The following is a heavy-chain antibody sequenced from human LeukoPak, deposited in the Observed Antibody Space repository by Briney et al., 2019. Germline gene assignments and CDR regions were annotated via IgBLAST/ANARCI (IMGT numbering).Heavy chain of an antibody. CDR3: ASNTAMVPYYYYYMDV. CDR1: GYTFTSYY. J-gene: IGHJ6*03. V-gene: IGHV1-46*01. CDR2: INPSGGST. Sequence: GASVKVSCKASGYTFTSYYMHWVRQAPGQGLEWMGIINPSGGSTSYAQKFQGRVTMTRDMSTSTVYMELSSLRSEDTAVYYCASNTAMVPYYYYYMDVWGKGTTVTVSS. D-gene: IGHD5-18*01.